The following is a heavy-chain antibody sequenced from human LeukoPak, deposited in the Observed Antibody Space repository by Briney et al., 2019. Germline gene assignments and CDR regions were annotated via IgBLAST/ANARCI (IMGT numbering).Heavy chain of an antibody. V-gene: IGHV3-30*02. CDR2: IRYDGSNK. Sequence: GGSLRLSCAASGFTFSSYGMHWVRQAPGKGLEWVAFIRYDGSNKYYADSVKGRFTISRDNSKNTLYLQMNSLRAEDTAVYYCAKDSQDIVVVVAATDYYYYYMDVWGKGTTVTISS. D-gene: IGHD2-15*01. J-gene: IGHJ6*03. CDR3: AKDSQDIVVVVAATDYYYYYMDV. CDR1: GFTFSSYG.